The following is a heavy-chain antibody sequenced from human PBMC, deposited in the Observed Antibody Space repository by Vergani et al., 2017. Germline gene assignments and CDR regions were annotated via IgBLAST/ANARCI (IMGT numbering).Heavy chain of an antibody. D-gene: IGHD3-3*01. V-gene: IGHV3-15*01. CDR2: IRPKTDGDTT. CDR3: TTPTKFELRDYFKS. CDR1: GFTFSSAW. Sequence: EVQPVESGGGLVKPGGSLRLSCTTSGFTFSSAWMSWVRQAPGKGLEWVARIRPKTDGDTTDYAAPVKGRFTISRDDSKNTLYLQMNSLKTDDTAVYYCTTPTKFELRDYFKSWGQGTLVTVP. J-gene: IGHJ4*02.